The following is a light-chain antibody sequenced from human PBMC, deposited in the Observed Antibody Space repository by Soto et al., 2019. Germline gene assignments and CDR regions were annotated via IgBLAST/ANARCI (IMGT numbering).Light chain of an antibody. V-gene: IGKV1-27*01. CDR3: QKYNSAPFT. J-gene: IGKJ3*01. Sequence: DIQMTQSPSSVSASVGDRVTITCRASQAISNYLAWYQQKPGEVPKVLIYAASTLQSGVPSRFSGSGSGTDFTLTITSLQPEAVATYYCQKYNSAPFTFGPGTKVDLK. CDR1: QAISNY. CDR2: AAS.